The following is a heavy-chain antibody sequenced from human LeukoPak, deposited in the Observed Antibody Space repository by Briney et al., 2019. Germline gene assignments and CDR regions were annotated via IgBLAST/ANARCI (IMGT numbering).Heavy chain of an antibody. CDR3: AKKSGYSYGFWGGIAFDI. J-gene: IGHJ3*02. D-gene: IGHD5-18*01. V-gene: IGHV1-69*13. CDR1: GGTFSSYA. Sequence: SVKVSCKASGGTFSSYAISWVRQAPGQGLEWVGGIIPIFGTANYAQKFQGRVTITADESTSTAYMELSSLRSEDTAVYYCAKKSGYSYGFWGGIAFDIRGQGTMVTVSS. CDR2: IIPIFGTA.